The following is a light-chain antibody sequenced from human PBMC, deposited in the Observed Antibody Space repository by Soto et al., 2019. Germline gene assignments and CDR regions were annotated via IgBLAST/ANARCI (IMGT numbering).Light chain of an antibody. CDR2: DAS. V-gene: IGKV1-5*01. Sequence: DIQMTQSPSTLSASVGDKVTVTCRASKSVSGWLAWYQQKPGEAPKLLIYDASAFPRGVQSRFSGSGSGTKFTLTIASLQPDDFATYCCQHANSFPITFGQGTRLAI. CDR3: QHANSFPIT. CDR1: KSVSGW. J-gene: IGKJ5*01.